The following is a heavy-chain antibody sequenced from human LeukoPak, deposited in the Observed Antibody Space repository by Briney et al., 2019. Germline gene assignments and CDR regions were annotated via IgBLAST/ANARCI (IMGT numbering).Heavy chain of an antibody. J-gene: IGHJ4*02. CDR1: GFTFSSYA. Sequence: GGSPRLSCAASGFTFSSYAMHWVRQAPGKGLEWVAVMSYDGDNKFYAASVKGRFTISRDNSKNALYLQMHSLRAEDTAVYYCARELTALLWFGELGYWGQGTLVTVSS. V-gene: IGHV3-30*04. D-gene: IGHD3-10*01. CDR2: MSYDGDNK. CDR3: ARELTALLWFGELGY.